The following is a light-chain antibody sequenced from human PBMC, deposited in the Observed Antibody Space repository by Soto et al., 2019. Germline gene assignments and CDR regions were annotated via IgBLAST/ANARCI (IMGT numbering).Light chain of an antibody. CDR2: GAS. J-gene: IGKJ1*01. V-gene: IGKV3-20*01. CDR1: QSVHINY. Sequence: EIVLTQSPGTLSLSPGERATLSCRASQSVHINYLAWYQQKPGQAPRLLIYGASSRATGIPDRFSGSVSGTDFILTISRLEPEDFAVYYCQQSGSSPWTFGQGTKVEIK. CDR3: QQSGSSPWT.